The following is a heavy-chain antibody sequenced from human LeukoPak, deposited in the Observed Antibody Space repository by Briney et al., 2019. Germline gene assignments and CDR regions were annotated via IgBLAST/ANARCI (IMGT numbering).Heavy chain of an antibody. Sequence: EASVKVSCKVSGYTLTELSMHWVRQAPGKGLEWMGGFDPEDGETIYAQKFQGRVTMTRDTSISTAYMELSRLRSDDTAVYYCASRNPGDAFDIWGQGTMVTVSS. J-gene: IGHJ3*02. CDR3: ASRNPGDAFDI. D-gene: IGHD1-14*01. CDR2: FDPEDGET. V-gene: IGHV1-24*01. CDR1: GYTLTELS.